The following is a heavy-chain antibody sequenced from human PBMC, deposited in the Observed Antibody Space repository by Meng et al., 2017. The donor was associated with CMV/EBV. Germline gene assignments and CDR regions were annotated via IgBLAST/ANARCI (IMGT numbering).Heavy chain of an antibody. Sequence: GESLKISCAASGYTFSSYWMSWVRQAPGKGLEWVANIKQDGSEKYYVDSAKGRFTISRDNAKNSLYLQMNSLRAEDTAVYYCARGRDRGGYYDFWSGYHSVVVYYFDYWGQGTLVTVSS. CDR3: ARGRDRGGYYDFWSGYHSVVVYYFDY. D-gene: IGHD3-3*01. CDR1: GYTFSSYW. CDR2: IKQDGSEK. J-gene: IGHJ4*02. V-gene: IGHV3-7*01.